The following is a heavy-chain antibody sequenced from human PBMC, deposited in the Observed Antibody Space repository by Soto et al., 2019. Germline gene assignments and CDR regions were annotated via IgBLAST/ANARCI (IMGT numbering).Heavy chain of an antibody. CDR2: IIPIFGTA. CDR3: ARVAAIFGVVISRYYGMDV. CDR1: GGTFSSYA. Sequence: SVKVSCKASGGTFSSYAISWVRQAPGQGLEWMGGIIPIFGTANYAQKFQGRVTITADESTSTAYMELSSLRSEDTAVYYCARVAAIFGVVISRYYGMDVWGQGTTVTVSS. D-gene: IGHD3-3*01. V-gene: IGHV1-69*13. J-gene: IGHJ6*02.